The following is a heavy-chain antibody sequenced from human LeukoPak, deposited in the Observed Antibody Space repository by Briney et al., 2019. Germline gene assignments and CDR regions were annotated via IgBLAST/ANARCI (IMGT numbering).Heavy chain of an antibody. D-gene: IGHD6-19*01. CDR1: GGSISRGRYY. V-gene: IGHV4-31*03. Sequence: PSETLSLTCTVSGGSISRGRYYWSWIRQHPGKGLEWIGHMYYSGSIHYSPSLKGRVTISVDTSKSQFSLRLSSVIAADTAVYYCASSSGWFQWGVVSDYWGQGTLVTVSS. J-gene: IGHJ4*02. CDR3: ASSSGWFQWGVVSDY. CDR2: MYYSGSI.